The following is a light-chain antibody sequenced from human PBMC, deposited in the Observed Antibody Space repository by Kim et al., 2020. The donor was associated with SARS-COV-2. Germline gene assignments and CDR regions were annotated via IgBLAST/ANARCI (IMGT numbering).Light chain of an antibody. V-gene: IGKV1-16*01. CDR1: QDIGNY. J-gene: IGKJ2*01. Sequence: DIQMTQSPSSLSASVGGRVTITCRASQDIGNYLGWFQQKPGKAPKSLIYGASTLQSGVPSRFTGSGSGTDFTLTITNLQPEDFANYYCQQYHAYPHTFGQGTKLEI. CDR3: QQYHAYPHT. CDR2: GAS.